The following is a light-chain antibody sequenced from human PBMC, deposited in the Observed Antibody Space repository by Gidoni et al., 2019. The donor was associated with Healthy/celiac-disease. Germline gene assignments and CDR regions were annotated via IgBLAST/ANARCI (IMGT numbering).Light chain of an antibody. Sequence: DLQMTPAPSSLSASVGDRVTITCRASPSISSYLNWYQQKPGKAPKLLIYAASSLQSGVPSRFSGSGSGTDFTLTISSLQPEDFATYYCQQSYSTPITFGQGTRLEIK. CDR3: QQSYSTPIT. CDR1: PSISSY. CDR2: AAS. V-gene: IGKV1-39*01. J-gene: IGKJ5*01.